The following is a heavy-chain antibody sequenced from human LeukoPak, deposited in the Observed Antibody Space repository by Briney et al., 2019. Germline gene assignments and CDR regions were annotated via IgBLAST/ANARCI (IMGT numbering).Heavy chain of an antibody. CDR1: GGSFSGYY. V-gene: IGHV4-34*01. CDR2: INHSGST. CDR3: AGKRWLQFRYYYYGMDV. J-gene: IGHJ6*02. D-gene: IGHD5-24*01. Sequence: SETLSLTCAVYGGSFSGYYWSWIRQPPGKGLEWTGEINHSGSTNYNPSLKSRVTISVDTSKNQFSLKLSSVAAADTAVYYCAGKRWLQFRYYYYGMDVWGQGTTVTVSS.